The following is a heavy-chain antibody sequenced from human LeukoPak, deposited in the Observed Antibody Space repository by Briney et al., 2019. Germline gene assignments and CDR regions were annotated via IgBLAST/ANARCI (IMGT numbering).Heavy chain of an antibody. V-gene: IGHV4-59*12. J-gene: IGHJ3*02. Sequence: PAETLCLTCTVSGGSISPFYWNWIRQPPGKGLEWIGYIYYTGGTSYSPSPNSRATISVDTSKNQISLKLNSVTAADTAVYYCARGRIVMANTGAFDIWGQGTMAADSS. CDR2: IYYTGGT. CDR3: ARGRIVMANTGAFDI. D-gene: IGHD3-22*01. CDR1: GGSISPFY.